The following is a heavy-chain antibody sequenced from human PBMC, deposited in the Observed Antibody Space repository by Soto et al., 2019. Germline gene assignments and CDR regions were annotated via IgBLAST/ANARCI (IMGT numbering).Heavy chain of an antibody. V-gene: IGHV3-30*04. CDR3: EIHRXELGPPDY. CDR1: GLTFSDYA. CDR2: ISNDGSKK. D-gene: IGHD1-7*01. Sequence: GWSLRLSCAVSGLTFSDYAIHWVRQAPGEGLEWVAFISNDGSKKFYIDSVKGRFTISRDNSRKTLYLQMNSLRAEDTALYYCEIHRXELGPPDYWGQGTLVTVSS. J-gene: IGHJ4*02.